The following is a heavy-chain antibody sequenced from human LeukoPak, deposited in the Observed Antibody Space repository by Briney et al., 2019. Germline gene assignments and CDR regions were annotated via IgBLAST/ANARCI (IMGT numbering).Heavy chain of an antibody. CDR2: IYYSGNT. V-gene: IGHV4-59*01. J-gene: IGHJ4*02. CDR3: ARVAFGGVFDY. D-gene: IGHD3-16*01. CDR1: GGSISSSY. Sequence: PSETLSLTCTVSGGSISSSYWGWIRQPPGKGLEWIGYIYYSGNTNYNPSLKSRVTISVDTSKNQFSLKLSSVTAADTAVYYCARVAFGGVFDYWGQGTLVTVSS.